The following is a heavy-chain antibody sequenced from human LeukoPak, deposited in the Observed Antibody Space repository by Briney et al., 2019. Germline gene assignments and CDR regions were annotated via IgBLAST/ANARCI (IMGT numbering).Heavy chain of an antibody. D-gene: IGHD6-19*01. J-gene: IGHJ4*01. CDR1: RFTFSGYG. CDR2: IWYDGSNQ. V-gene: IGHV3-33*01. Sequence: GGSLRLSCAASRFTFSGYGMDWVRQAPGKGLEWVAVIWYDGSNQFYADSVKGRFTISRDNSKNTLYLQMNSLRAEDTAVYYCARELTHSSGWYLAYWGQGTLVTVSS. CDR3: ARELTHSSGWYLAY.